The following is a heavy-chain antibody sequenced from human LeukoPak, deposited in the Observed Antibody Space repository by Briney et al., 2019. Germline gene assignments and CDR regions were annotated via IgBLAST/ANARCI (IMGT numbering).Heavy chain of an antibody. CDR1: GGSFSGYY. V-gene: IGHV4-34*01. CDR2: INHSGST. J-gene: IGHJ6*02. Sequence: SETLSLTCAVYGGSFSGYYWSWIWHPPGQGLERNGEINHSGSTNYNPSLTSRVTISVDTSKNQFSLKLSSVTAADTAVYYCARGLYLDWLPVWGQGTTVTVS. D-gene: IGHD3-9*01. CDR3: ARGLYLDWLPV.